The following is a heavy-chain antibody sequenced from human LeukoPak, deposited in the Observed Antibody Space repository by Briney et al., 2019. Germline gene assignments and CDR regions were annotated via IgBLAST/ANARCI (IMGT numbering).Heavy chain of an antibody. V-gene: IGHV4-59*01. J-gene: IGHJ4*02. CDR3: ARGAGWYNY. CDR1: GDFISSYY. Sequence: ASETLSLTCTVAGDFISSYYWSWIRQPPGKGLEWIGFINYSGSTTYNPSLKNRVTISGDTSKNQFSLKVNSVTAADTAVYYCARGAGWYNYWGQGTLVTVSS. D-gene: IGHD6-19*01. CDR2: INYSGST.